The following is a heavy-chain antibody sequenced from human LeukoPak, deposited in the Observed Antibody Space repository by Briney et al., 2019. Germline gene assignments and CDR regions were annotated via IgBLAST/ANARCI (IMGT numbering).Heavy chain of an antibody. J-gene: IGHJ4*02. CDR3: ARHYYGSGSYYPYYFDY. CDR1: GGSISSSSYY. D-gene: IGHD3-10*01. V-gene: IGHV4-39*01. Sequence: KPSETLSLTCTVSGGSISSSSYYWGWIRQPPGKGLEWIGSIYYSGSTYYNPSLKSRVTISVDTSKNQFSLKLSSVTAADTAVYYCARHYYGSGSYYPYYFDYWGQGTLVTVS. CDR2: IYYSGST.